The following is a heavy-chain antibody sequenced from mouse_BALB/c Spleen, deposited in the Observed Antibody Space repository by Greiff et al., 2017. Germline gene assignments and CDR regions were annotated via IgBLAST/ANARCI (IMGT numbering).Heavy chain of an antibody. CDR3: ARGGYYGPWYFDV. CDR1: GFTFSSYG. D-gene: IGHD1-2*01. V-gene: IGHV5-6-3*01. CDR2: INSNGGST. J-gene: IGHJ1*01. Sequence: EVKLMESGGGLVQPGGSLKLSCAASGFTFSSYGMSWVRQTPDKRLELVATINSNGGSTYYPDTVTGRFTISRDNAKNTLYLEMSSLRSEDTAMYYCARGGYYGPWYFDVWGAGTTVTVSS.